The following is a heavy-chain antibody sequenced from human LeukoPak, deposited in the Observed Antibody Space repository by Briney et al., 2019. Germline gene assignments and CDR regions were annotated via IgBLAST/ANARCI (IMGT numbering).Heavy chain of an antibody. V-gene: IGHV4-34*01. D-gene: IGHD6-19*01. J-gene: IGHJ4*02. CDR2: INHSGST. CDR3: ARASGVASTAYYFDY. CDR1: GGSFSGYY. Sequence: SETLSLTCAVYGGSFSGYYWSWIRQPPGKGLEWIGEINHSGSTNYNPSLKSRVTISVDTSKNQFSLKLSSVTAADTAVYYCARASGVASTAYYFDYWGQGTLVTVSS.